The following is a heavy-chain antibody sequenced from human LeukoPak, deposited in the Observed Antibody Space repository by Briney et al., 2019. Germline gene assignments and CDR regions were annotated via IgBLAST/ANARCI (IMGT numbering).Heavy chain of an antibody. J-gene: IGHJ6*03. D-gene: IGHD2-2*01. Sequence: GASVKVSCKASGGTFSSYAISWVRQAPGQGLEWMGRIIPIFGTANYAQKFQGRVTITTDESTSTAYMELSSLRSEDTAVYYCARGVVVVVPAADAGSYYYYMDVWGKGTTVTVSS. CDR3: ARGVVVVVPAADAGSYYYYMDV. CDR1: GGTFSSYA. CDR2: IIPIFGTA. V-gene: IGHV1-69*05.